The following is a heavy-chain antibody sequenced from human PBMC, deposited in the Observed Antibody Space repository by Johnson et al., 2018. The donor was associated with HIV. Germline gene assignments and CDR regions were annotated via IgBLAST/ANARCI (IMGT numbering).Heavy chain of an antibody. J-gene: IGHJ3*02. V-gene: IGHV3-9*01. Sequence: VQLVESGGGLVQPGGSLRLSCAASGFTFSSYAMSWVRQAPGKGLEWVSGISWNSGSIGYADSVKGRFTISRDNAKNSLYLQMNSLRAEDTALYYCAKDMRGIAVVYDAFDIWGQGTMVTVSS. D-gene: IGHD6-19*01. CDR3: AKDMRGIAVVYDAFDI. CDR1: GFTFSSYA. CDR2: ISWNSGSI.